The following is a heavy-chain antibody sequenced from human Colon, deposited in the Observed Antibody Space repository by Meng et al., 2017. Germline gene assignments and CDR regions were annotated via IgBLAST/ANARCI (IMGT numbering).Heavy chain of an antibody. CDR1: GFMFNDYT. D-gene: IGHD3-16*01. CDR3: ERVGGGQKSNNCDI. Sequence: GESLKISCAASGFMFNDYTMNWVRQAPGKGLEWVSSISSTGDYTYYAGSVQGRFTVSRDNARDSLYLQMNSLGGEDTALYYCERVGGGQKSNNCDIWGQGTMVTVSS. J-gene: IGHJ3*02. CDR2: ISSTGDYT. V-gene: IGHV3-21*01.